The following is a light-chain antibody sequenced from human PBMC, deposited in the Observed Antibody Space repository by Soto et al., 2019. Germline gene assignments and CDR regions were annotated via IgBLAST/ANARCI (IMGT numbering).Light chain of an antibody. CDR2: GAS. J-gene: IGKJ1*01. CDR3: QQYGSSGT. V-gene: IGKV3-20*01. CDR1: QSVSNNY. Sequence: EIVLTQSPGTLSLSPGERATLSFRASQSVSNNYLAWYQQKPGQAPRLLIYGASNRATGIPDRFSGSGSGTDFTLTISRLEPEDLAVYYCQQYGSSGTFGQGTKVDI.